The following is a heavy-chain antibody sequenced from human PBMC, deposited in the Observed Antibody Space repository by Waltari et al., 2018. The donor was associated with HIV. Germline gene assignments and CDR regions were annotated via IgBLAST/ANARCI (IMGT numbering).Heavy chain of an antibody. D-gene: IGHD2-15*01. CDR1: GFSFSTSW. CDR2: INPDGTDT. J-gene: IGHJ6*02. CDR3: ARGKDCGGGSCDGYHYYGMDV. V-gene: IGHV3-74*01. Sequence: EVQLVESGGGLVQPGGSLRLSCAASGFSFSTSWVHWVRRAPGKGLVWVSRINPDGTDTRYADSVKGRFTISRDNAKNMVYLQVNRLSGEDTAVYYGARGKDCGGGSCDGYHYYGMDVWGQGTTVTVS.